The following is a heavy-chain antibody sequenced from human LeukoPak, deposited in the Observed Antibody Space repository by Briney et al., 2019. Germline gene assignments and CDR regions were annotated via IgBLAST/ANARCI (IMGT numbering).Heavy chain of an antibody. J-gene: IGHJ4*02. D-gene: IGHD2-2*01. CDR2: TYYRSKWYN. CDR3: ARAAYCSSTSCYQYYFDY. CDR1: GDSVSSSSAA. V-gene: IGHV6-1*01. Sequence: SQTLSLTCAISGDSVSSSSAAWNWIRQSPSRGLEWLGRTYYRSKWYNDYAVSVKSRITINPDTSKNQFSLQLNSVTPEDTAVYYCARAAYCSSTSCYQYYFDYWGQGTLVTVSS.